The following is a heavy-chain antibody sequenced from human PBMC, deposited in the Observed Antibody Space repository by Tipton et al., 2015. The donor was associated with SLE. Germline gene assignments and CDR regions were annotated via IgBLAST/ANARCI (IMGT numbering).Heavy chain of an antibody. D-gene: IGHD3-22*01. Sequence: QSGPEVKKPGASVKVSCKASGYTFTGYYMHWVRQAPGQGLEWMGWINPNSGGTNYAQKFQGRVTMTRDTSISTAYMELSSLRSEDTAVYYCARGGDYYDSSGYLYYYYYGMDVWGQGTTVTVSS. CDR1: GYTFTGYY. V-gene: IGHV1-2*02. CDR2: INPNSGGT. J-gene: IGHJ6*02. CDR3: ARGGDYYDSSGYLYYYYYGMDV.